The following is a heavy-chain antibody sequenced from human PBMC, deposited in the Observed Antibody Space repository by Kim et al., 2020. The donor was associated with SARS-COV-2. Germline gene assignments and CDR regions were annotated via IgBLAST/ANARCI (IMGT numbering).Heavy chain of an antibody. CDR3: AKGMRQVQSLYSSGWYRWDYYYGMDV. J-gene: IGHJ6*02. D-gene: IGHD6-19*01. Sequence: GGSLRLSCAASGFTFSSYAMSWVRQAPGKGLEWVSAISGSGGSTYYADSVKGRFTISRDNSKNTLYLQMNSLRAEDTAVYYCAKGMRQVQSLYSSGWYRWDYYYGMDVWGQGTTVTVSS. CDR2: ISGSGGST. CDR1: GFTFSSYA. V-gene: IGHV3-23*01.